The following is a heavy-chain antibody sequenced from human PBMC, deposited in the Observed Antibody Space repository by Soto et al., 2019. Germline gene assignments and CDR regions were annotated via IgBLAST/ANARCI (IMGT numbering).Heavy chain of an antibody. CDR1: GGSISSGEYY. D-gene: IGHD4-4*01. J-gene: IGHJ6*02. CDR2: IYYSGST. V-gene: IGHV4-30-4*01. CDR3: ARDAVTTRDYYYGMDV. Sequence: PSETLSLTCTVSGGSISSGEYYWSWIRQPPGKGLEWIGYIYYSGSTYYNPSLKSRVTISVDTSKNQFSLKLSSVTAADTAVYYCARDAVTTRDYYYGMDVWGQGTTVTVSS.